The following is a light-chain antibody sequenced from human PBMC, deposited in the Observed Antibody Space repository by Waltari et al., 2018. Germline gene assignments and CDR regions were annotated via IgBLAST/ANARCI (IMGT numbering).Light chain of an antibody. CDR2: GAS. CDR1: QSISNW. J-gene: IGKJ4*01. CDR3: QQVNSFPAT. Sequence: DIQMTQSPSSVSAFVGDRVTITCRASQSISNWLAWYQQKPWKAPKLLVYGASDLHSGVPSRFSGSGAGTDFTLTISSLQAEDFATYYCQQVNSFPATFGGGTTVEIK. V-gene: IGKV1-12*01.